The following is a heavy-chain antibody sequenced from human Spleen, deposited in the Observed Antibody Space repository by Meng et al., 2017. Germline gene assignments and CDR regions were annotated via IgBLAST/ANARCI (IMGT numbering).Heavy chain of an antibody. CDR2: INTDTGNP. CDR1: GYTFTGYY. V-gene: IGHV7-4-1*02. J-gene: IGHJ4*02. CDR3: ARVDTVEFDY. D-gene: IGHD1-1*01. Sequence: QGQLVQSGAEVKRPGASVKVSCKASGYTFTGYYMHWVRQAPGQGLEWMGWINTDTGNPTYAQGFTGRFVFSLDTSVSTAYLQISSLKAEDTAVYYCARVDTVEFDYWGQGTLVTVAS.